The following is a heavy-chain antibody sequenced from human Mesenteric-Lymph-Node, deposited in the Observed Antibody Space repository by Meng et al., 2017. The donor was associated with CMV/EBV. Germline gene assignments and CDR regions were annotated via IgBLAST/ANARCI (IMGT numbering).Heavy chain of an antibody. Sequence: GGSLRLSCAASGFPFSGHHMDWVRQAPGRGLEWVGHIKNNNYGYITEYAASVKGRFTVPRDDSKNLLYLQMNSLKTEDTAVYYCADLGWARGIDVWGQGTTVTVSS. CDR2: IKNNNYGYIT. CDR3: ADLGWARGIDV. J-gene: IGHJ6*02. V-gene: IGHV3-72*01. D-gene: IGHD2-15*01. CDR1: GFPFSGHH.